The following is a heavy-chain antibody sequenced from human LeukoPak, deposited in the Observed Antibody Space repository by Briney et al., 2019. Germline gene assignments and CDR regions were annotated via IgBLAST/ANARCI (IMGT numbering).Heavy chain of an antibody. CDR3: ARDWSRVVGYYFDY. Sequence: SQTLSLTCAISGDSVSSNIASWSWIRQPPGKGLEWIGYIYYSGSTNYNPSLKSRVTISVDTSKNQFSLKLSSVTAADTAVYYCARDWSRVVGYYFDYWGQGTLVTVSS. CDR1: GDSVSSNIAS. J-gene: IGHJ4*02. D-gene: IGHD1-26*01. CDR2: IYYSGST. V-gene: IGHV4-61*01.